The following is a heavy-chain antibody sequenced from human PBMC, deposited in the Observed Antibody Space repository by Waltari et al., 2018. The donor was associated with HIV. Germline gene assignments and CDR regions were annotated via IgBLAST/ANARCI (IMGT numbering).Heavy chain of an antibody. D-gene: IGHD6-13*01. CDR1: VFTFSNYL. V-gene: IGHV3-30*02. J-gene: IGHJ6*02. Sequence: QVHLVEAGGGVVQPGGSLQLSCAASVFTFSNYLMHWVRQASGKGLELVTFIYYDGNNKNYADSVKGRFTISRDNSKKTLYLQMNSLRHEDTAVYYCARGGLAISPAGTRLYTGMDVWGQGTTVTVSS. CDR2: IYYDGNNK. CDR3: ARGGLAISPAGTRLYTGMDV.